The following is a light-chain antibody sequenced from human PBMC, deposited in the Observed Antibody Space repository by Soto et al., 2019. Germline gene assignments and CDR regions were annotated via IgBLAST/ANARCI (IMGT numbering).Light chain of an antibody. Sequence: DVQMTQSPSSLSAFVGDRVTITCRASQGIAPYLAWFQQKPGKVPKLLIYATSTLHSGVPSRFGGSGSGTDFTLTINSLQPEDVGTYYCQKDNIAPLTFGGGTKVEIK. CDR1: QGIAPY. V-gene: IGKV1-27*01. J-gene: IGKJ4*01. CDR2: ATS. CDR3: QKDNIAPLT.